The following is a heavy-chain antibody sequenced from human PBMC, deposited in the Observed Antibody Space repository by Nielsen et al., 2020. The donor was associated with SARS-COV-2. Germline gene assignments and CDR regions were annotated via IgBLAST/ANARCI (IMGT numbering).Heavy chain of an antibody. J-gene: IGHJ4*02. V-gene: IGHV1-18*01. CDR1: GYTFTSYG. CDR2: ISAYNGNT. D-gene: IGHD3-3*01. Sequence: ASVKVSCKASGYTFTSYGISWVRQAPGQGLEWMGWISAYNGNTNYAQKLQGRVTMTTDTSTSTAYMELRSLRSDDTAVYYCAREYYDFWSGHRGETNYFDYWGQGTLVTVSS. CDR3: AREYYDFWSGHRGETNYFDY.